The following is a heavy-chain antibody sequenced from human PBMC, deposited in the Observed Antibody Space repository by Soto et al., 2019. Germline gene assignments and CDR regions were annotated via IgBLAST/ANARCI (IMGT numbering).Heavy chain of an antibody. D-gene: IGHD1-26*01. V-gene: IGHV4-59*08. CDR2: MFYGGTA. CDR3: ARNRGYYVTDY. J-gene: IGHJ4*02. Sequence: WTWIRQSPGKGLEWIGYMFYGGTANYNPSLRGRVTISLGTSKNQFSLKLSSVTAADTSVYYCARNRGYYVTDYWGQGTLVTVSS.